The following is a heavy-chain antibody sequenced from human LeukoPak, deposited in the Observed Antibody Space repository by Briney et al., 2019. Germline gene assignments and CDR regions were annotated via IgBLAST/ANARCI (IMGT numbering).Heavy chain of an antibody. CDR3: ARVSYGLYYYYYGMDV. Sequence: SETLSLTCAVYGGSFSGYYWSWIRQPPGKGLEWIGEINRSGSTNYNPSLKSRVTISVDTSKNQFSLKLSSVTAADTAVYYCARVSYGLYYYYYGMDVWGQGTTVTVSS. CDR1: GGSFSGYY. V-gene: IGHV4-34*01. J-gene: IGHJ6*02. CDR2: INRSGST. D-gene: IGHD5-18*01.